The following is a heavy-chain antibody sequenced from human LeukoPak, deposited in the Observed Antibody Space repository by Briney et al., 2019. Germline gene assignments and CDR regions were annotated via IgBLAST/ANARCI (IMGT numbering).Heavy chain of an antibody. D-gene: IGHD2-15*01. V-gene: IGHV4-34*01. Sequence: SDTLSLTCAVYGGSFSGYYWSWIRQPPGKGLEWIGEINHSGSTNYNPSLKSRDTISVDTSKNQFSLKLSSVTAADTAVYYCARGPTLSQYCSGGSCYWASDAFDIWGQGTMVTVSS. CDR2: INHSGST. J-gene: IGHJ3*02. CDR1: GGSFSGYY. CDR3: ARGPTLSQYCSGGSCYWASDAFDI.